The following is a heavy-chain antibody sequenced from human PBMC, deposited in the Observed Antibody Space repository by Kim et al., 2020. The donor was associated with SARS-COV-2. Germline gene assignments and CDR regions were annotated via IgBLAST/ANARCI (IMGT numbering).Heavy chain of an antibody. J-gene: IGHJ5*02. Sequence: SETLSLTCTVSGGSISSSSYYWGWNRQPPGMGLEWSGCIYYSGSTYSTLSLKSRVTISVDTSKYQLSLKLSSVTAADTSVYYLARHRLGGGWLFDSWGQG. CDR2: IYYSGST. D-gene: IGHD6-19*01. V-gene: IGHV4-39*01. CDR3: ARHRLGGGWLFDS. CDR1: GGSISSSSYY.